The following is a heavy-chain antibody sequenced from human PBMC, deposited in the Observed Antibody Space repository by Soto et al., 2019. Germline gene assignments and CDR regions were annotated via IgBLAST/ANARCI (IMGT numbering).Heavy chain of an antibody. D-gene: IGHD2-21*02. V-gene: IGHV4-34*01. J-gene: IGHJ6*02. CDR1: GGSFSGYY. CDR3: ARADRTLVTSYSLDV. Sequence: SETLSLTCAVYGGSFSGYYWTWIRQPPGKGLEWIGEIDHSGTINFNPSLKSRLTISLDTSKKHFSLKLSSVTDADTAAYYCARADRTLVTSYSLDVWGQGTTVTVSS. CDR2: IDHSGTI.